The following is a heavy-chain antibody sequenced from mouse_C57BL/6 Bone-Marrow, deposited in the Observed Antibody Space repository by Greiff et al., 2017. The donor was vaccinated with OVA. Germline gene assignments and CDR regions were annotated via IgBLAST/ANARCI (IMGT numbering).Heavy chain of an antibody. D-gene: IGHD4-1*01. J-gene: IGHJ2*01. CDR3: ARSRDWGRNYFDY. V-gene: IGHV1-81*01. Sequence: VKLMESGAELARPGASVKLSCKASGYTFTSYGISWVKQRTGQGLEWIGEIYPRSGNTYYNEKFKGKATLTADKSSSTAYMELRSLTSEDSAVYFCARSRDWGRNYFDYWGQGTTLTVSS. CDR2: IYPRSGNT. CDR1: GYTFTSYG.